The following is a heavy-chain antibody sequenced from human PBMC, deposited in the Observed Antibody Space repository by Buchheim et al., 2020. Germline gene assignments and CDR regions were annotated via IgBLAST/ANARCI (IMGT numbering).Heavy chain of an antibody. Sequence: QVQLVESGGGLVQPGRSLRLSCAASGFTFSSYGMNWVRQAPGKGLEWVSVIWYDGSNKYYADSVKGRFTISRDNSKNYLYLRMNSCRAEDTAVYYCSRAVVSGWYDYWGQGTL. CDR2: IWYDGSNK. J-gene: IGHJ4*02. CDR3: SRAVVSGWYDY. V-gene: IGHV3-33*01. D-gene: IGHD6-19*01. CDR1: GFTFSSYG.